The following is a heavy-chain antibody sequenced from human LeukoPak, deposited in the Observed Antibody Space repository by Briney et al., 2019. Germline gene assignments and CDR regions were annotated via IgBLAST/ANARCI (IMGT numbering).Heavy chain of an antibody. CDR3: ARSGSGLYPYYYYYMDV. Sequence: ASVKVSCKASGGTFSSYAISWVRQAPGQGLEWIGGIIPIFGTANYAQKFQGRVTITTDESTSTAYMELSSLRSEDTAVYYCARSGSGLYPYYYYYMDVWGKGTTVTVSS. D-gene: IGHD3-3*01. CDR2: IIPIFGTA. J-gene: IGHJ6*03. CDR1: GGTFSSYA. V-gene: IGHV1-69*05.